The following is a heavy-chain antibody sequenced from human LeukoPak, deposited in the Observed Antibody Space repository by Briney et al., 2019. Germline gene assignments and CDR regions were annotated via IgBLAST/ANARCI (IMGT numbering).Heavy chain of an antibody. J-gene: IGHJ4*02. CDR2: INAGNXDT. V-gene: IGHV1-3*01. D-gene: IGHD3-22*01. CDR3: ARPTYYYDTSGPTMTYYFDY. Sequence: INAGNXDTKYSQKFQGRVTITRDTSANTAYMELSSLRSEDTALYYCARPTYYYDTSGPTMTYYFDYWGQGTLVTVSS.